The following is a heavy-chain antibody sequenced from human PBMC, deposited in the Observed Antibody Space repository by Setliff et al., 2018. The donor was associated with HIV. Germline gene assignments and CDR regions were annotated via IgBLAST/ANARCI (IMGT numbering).Heavy chain of an antibody. CDR3: TRDKGYAFDI. D-gene: IGHD5-18*01. Sequence: GGSLRLSCTASGFTFGDYAMSWVRQAPGKGLEWVGFIRSKAYGGTTEYAASVKDRFTVSRDDSKSIAYLQINSLKTEDTAVYYCTRDKGYAFDIWGQGTMITVSS. V-gene: IGHV3-49*04. CDR1: GFTFGDYA. J-gene: IGHJ3*02. CDR2: IRSKAYGGTT.